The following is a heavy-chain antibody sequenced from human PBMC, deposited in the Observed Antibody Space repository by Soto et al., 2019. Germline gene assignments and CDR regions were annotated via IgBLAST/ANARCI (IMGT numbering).Heavy chain of an antibody. CDR1: GGSISSGGYY. CDR2: IYYSGST. Sequence: SETLSLTCTVSGGSISSGGYYWSWIRQHPGKGLEWIGYIYYSGSTYYNPSLKSRVTISVDTSKNQFSLKLSSVTAADTAVYYCARTTVTNYYYYGMDVWGQGTLVTVSS. J-gene: IGHJ6*02. D-gene: IGHD4-4*01. CDR3: ARTTVTNYYYYGMDV. V-gene: IGHV4-31*03.